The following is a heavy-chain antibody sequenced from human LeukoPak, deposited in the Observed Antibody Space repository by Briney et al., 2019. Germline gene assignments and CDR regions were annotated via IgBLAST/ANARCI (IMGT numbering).Heavy chain of an antibody. CDR1: GGTFSSYA. V-gene: IGHV1-69*01. D-gene: IGHD6-19*01. CDR2: IIPIFGTA. J-gene: IGHJ2*01. CDR3: ASSPVAGTHWYFDL. Sequence: SVKVSCKASGGTFSSYAIRWVRQAPGQGLEWMGGIIPIFGTANYAQKFQGRVTITADESTSTAYMELSSLRSEDTAVYYCASSPVAGTHWYFDLWGRGTLVTVSS.